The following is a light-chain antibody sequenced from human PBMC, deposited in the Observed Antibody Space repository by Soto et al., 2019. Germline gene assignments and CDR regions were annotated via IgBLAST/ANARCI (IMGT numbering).Light chain of an antibody. CDR1: SSDIGGYNY. CDR3: SSYTTSSPV. V-gene: IGLV2-14*01. J-gene: IGLJ2*01. CDR2: DVS. Sequence: QSALTQPASVSGSPGQSITSSCTGTSSDIGGYNYVSWYQQHPGKAPKLIIYDVSHRPSGVSNRFSGSKSGNTASLTISGLQAEDEADYCCSSYTTSSPVFGGGTKLTVL.